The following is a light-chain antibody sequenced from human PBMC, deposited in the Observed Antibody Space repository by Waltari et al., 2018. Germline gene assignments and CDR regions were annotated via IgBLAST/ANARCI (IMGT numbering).Light chain of an antibody. V-gene: IGLV3-19*01. CDR3: HSRDTSGDYVL. Sequence: SSDLTQDPAVTVDLGQTVRITCQGDSLRSYYTTWYQQKPGQAPLFVIYARDRRPAGVPERFSASSSGNSASLIITGAQAEDEGDYYCHSRDTSGDYVLFGGGTRLTV. CDR1: SLRSYY. CDR2: ARD. J-gene: IGLJ2*01.